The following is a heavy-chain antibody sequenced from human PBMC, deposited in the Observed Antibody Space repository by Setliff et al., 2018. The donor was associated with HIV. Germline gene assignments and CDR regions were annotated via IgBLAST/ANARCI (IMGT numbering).Heavy chain of an antibody. D-gene: IGHD6-6*01. CDR3: TTDRGIRGRPLFDS. CDR2: VKSVPAGATT. Sequence: GGSLRLSCAASGFSFVSYALSWVRQAPGEGLEWVGHVKSVPAGATTDYAAHVKGRFTISRDNSKNTVYLQMNSLKIEDTADYFCTTDRGIRGRPLFDSWGQGTLVTVSS. J-gene: IGHJ4*02. CDR1: GFSFVSYA. V-gene: IGHV3-15*01.